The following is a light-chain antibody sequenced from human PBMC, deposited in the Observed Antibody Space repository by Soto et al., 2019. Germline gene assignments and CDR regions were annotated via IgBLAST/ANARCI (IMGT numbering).Light chain of an antibody. Sequence: DIQMTQSPSTLSASVGDRVTITCRASQSISVWLAWYQQKSGKVPKLLISKASNLETGVPSRFCGSGSGTEFTLTISSLQPDDFATYYCQRYNNLWTFGQGTKVEI. J-gene: IGKJ1*01. CDR3: QRYNNLWT. V-gene: IGKV1-5*03. CDR2: KAS. CDR1: QSISVW.